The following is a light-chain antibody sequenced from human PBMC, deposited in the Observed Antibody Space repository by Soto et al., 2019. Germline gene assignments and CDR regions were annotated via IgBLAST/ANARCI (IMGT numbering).Light chain of an antibody. Sequence: EIVMTQSPATLSVSPGERANISCRASQSVSSNLAWYHQKPGQAPRLLIYGASTRATGIPARFSGSGSGTEFTLTISRLQPEDFAVYDCQQYNNWPITFGQGTKVDIK. CDR2: GAS. CDR1: QSVSSN. CDR3: QQYNNWPIT. J-gene: IGKJ1*01. V-gene: IGKV3-15*01.